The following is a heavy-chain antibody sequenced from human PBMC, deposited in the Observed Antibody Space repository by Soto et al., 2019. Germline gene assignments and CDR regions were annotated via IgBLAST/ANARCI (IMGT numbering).Heavy chain of an antibody. V-gene: IGHV1-69*13. D-gene: IGHD6-13*01. CDR1: GGNFTSYA. CDR2: IVPLFGTT. CDR3: AKASGRSWYNWFDP. Sequence: SVKVSCKASGGNFTSYAISWVRQAPGQGLEFMGGIVPLFGTTNYAHKFRGRVTVTADESTSTVYMEMSSLRSEDTAVYYCAKASGRSWYNWFDPWGQGTLVTVS. J-gene: IGHJ5*02.